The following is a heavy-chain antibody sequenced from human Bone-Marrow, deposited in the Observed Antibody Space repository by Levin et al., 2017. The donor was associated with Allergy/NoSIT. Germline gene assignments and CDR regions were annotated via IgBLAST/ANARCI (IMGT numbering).Heavy chain of an antibody. D-gene: IGHD1-1*01. Sequence: SQTLSLTCAISGDSVSSNSVSWNWIRQSPSGGLEWLGRTYYRSKWYNGYALSVKSRIIINPDTSKNQFSLQLNSVTPEDTAVYYCARVGNYYMDVWGKGTTVTVSS. V-gene: IGHV6-1*01. CDR2: TYYRSKWYN. CDR1: GDSVSSNSVS. J-gene: IGHJ6*03. CDR3: ARVGNYYMDV.